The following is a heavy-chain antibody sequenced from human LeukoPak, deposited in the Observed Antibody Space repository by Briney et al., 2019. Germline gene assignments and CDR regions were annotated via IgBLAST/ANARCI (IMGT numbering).Heavy chain of an antibody. CDR1: GFTFSSYW. Sequence: PGGPLRLSCAASGFTFSSYWMHWVRQAPGKGLVWVSRINSDGSSTSYADSVKGRFTISRDNAKNTLYLQMNSLRAEDTAVYYCARQDSWGGLDYWGQGTLVTVSS. CDR2: INSDGSST. J-gene: IGHJ4*02. V-gene: IGHV3-74*01. CDR3: ARQDSWGGLDY. D-gene: IGHD3-16*01.